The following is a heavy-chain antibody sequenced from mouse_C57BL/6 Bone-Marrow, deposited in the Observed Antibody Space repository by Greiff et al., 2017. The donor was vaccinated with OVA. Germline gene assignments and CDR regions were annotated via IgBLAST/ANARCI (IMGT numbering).Heavy chain of an antibody. CDR1: GYTFTSYG. CDR3: CYYYSSYYYGY. J-gene: IGHJ2*01. D-gene: IGHD1-1*01. V-gene: IGHV1-81*01. Sequence: VQLQESGAELARPGASVTLSCKASGYTFTSYGISWVKQRTGQGLEWIGEIYPRSGNTYSNEKFKGTATLTADKSSSTACIELRTLTSADSAVYFCCYYYSSYYYGYWGQGTTLTVAS. CDR2: IYPRSGNT.